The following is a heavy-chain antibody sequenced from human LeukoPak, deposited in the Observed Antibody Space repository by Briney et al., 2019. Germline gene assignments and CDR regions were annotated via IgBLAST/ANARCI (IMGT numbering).Heavy chain of an antibody. D-gene: IGHD3-10*01. Sequence: TETLSLTCAVYGGSFSGYYWSWIRQTPGKGLEWIGEINYSGRTNYNPSLKSRVTISVDTSKNQFSLKLSSVTAADTAVYYCASGPNRALIWGQGTLVTVSS. CDR2: INYSGRT. V-gene: IGHV4-34*01. J-gene: IGHJ1*01. CDR1: GGSFSGYY. CDR3: ASGPNRALI.